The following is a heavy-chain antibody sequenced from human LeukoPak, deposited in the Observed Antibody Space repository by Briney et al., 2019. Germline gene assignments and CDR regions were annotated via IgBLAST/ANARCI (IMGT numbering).Heavy chain of an antibody. CDR3: ARDNYYDSSGYYYVSYYFDY. CDR2: IWYDGSNK. CDR1: GFTFSSYG. D-gene: IGHD3-22*01. V-gene: IGHV3-33*01. Sequence: GGSLGLSCAASGFTFSSYGMHWVRQAPGKGLEWVAVIWYDGSNKYYADSVKGRFTISRDNSKNTLYLQMNSLRAEDTAVYYCARDNYYDSSGYYYVSYYFDYWGQGTLVTVSS. J-gene: IGHJ4*02.